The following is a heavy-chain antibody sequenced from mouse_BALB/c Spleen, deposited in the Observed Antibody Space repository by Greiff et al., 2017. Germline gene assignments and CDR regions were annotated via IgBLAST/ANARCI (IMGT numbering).Heavy chain of an antibody. V-gene: IGHV7-3*02. CDR2: IRNKANGYTT. D-gene: IGHD2-3*01. CDR1: GFTFTDYY. CDR3: ARDGDDGYQGGYAMDY. J-gene: IGHJ4*01. Sequence: EVKLVESGGGLVQPGGSLRLSCATSGFTFTDYYMSWVRQPPGKALEWLGFIRNKANGYTTEYSASVKGRFTISRDNSQSILYLQMNTLRAEDSATDYCARDGDDGYQGGYAMDYWGQGTSVTVSS.